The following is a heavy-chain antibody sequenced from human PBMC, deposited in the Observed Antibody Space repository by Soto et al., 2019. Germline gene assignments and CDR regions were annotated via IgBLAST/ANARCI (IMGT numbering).Heavy chain of an antibody. Sequence: GGSLRLSCTASGFTFGDYAMSWFRQAPGKGLEWVGFIRSKAYGGTTEYAASVKGRFTISRDDSKSIAYLQMNSLKTEDTAVYYCTREAFYGDFGYWGQGTLVTVSS. J-gene: IGHJ4*02. CDR3: TREAFYGDFGY. CDR1: GFTFGDYA. D-gene: IGHD4-17*01. V-gene: IGHV3-49*03. CDR2: IRSKAYGGTT.